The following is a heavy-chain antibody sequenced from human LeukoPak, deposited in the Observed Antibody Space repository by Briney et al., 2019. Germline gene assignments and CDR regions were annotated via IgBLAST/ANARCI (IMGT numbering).Heavy chain of an antibody. D-gene: IGHD3-22*01. Sequence: SETLSLTCTVSGGSISSHYWSWIRQPPGKGLEWIGYIYYSGSTSYNPSLKSRVTISVDTSKNQFSLKLSSVTAADTAVYYCARVGSSGYYFDYWGQGTLVTVSS. J-gene: IGHJ4*02. CDR1: GGSISSHY. CDR3: ARVGSSGYYFDY. CDR2: IYYSGST. V-gene: IGHV4-59*11.